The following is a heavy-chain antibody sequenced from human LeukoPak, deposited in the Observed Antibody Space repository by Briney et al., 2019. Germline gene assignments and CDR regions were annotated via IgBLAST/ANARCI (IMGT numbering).Heavy chain of an antibody. Sequence: SETLSLTCTVSGGSISSSSYYWGWVRQPPGKGLEWIGNVYYSGSTDYNPSLKSRVTISVDASNNQFSLKVSSVTAADTAVYYCARVDYYYYYMDVWGKGTTVTVSS. J-gene: IGHJ6*03. V-gene: IGHV4-39*01. CDR1: GGSISSSSYY. CDR3: ARVDYYYYYMDV. CDR2: VYYSGST.